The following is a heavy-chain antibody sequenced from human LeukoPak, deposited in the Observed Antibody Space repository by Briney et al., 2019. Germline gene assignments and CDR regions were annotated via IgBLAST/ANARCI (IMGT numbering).Heavy chain of an antibody. Sequence: GGSLRLSCAASGFTFSAYSIHWVRQAPGKGLEWVSSISSTSSFIFYADSVKGRFTISRDSADNSLYLQMNSLRAEDTAVYYCATPRTYYCSETSCYFDHWGQGTLVTVSS. CDR1: GFTFSAYS. V-gene: IGHV3-21*01. CDR2: ISSTSSFI. CDR3: ATPRTYYCSETSCYFDH. D-gene: IGHD2-15*01. J-gene: IGHJ4*03.